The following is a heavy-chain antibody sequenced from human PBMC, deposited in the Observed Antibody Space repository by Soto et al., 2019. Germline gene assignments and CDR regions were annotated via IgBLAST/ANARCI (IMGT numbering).Heavy chain of an antibody. CDR3: ARDQYSSSLASIDNYYYGMDV. V-gene: IGHV1-69*13. CDR2: IIPILGTA. Sequence: SVKVSCKASGGTFSSYATSWVRQAPGQGLEWMGGIIPILGTANYAQKFQGRVTITADESTSTAYMELSSLRSEDTAVYYCARDQYSSSLASIDNYYYGMDVWGQGTTVTVSS. CDR1: GGTFSSYA. J-gene: IGHJ6*02. D-gene: IGHD6-13*01.